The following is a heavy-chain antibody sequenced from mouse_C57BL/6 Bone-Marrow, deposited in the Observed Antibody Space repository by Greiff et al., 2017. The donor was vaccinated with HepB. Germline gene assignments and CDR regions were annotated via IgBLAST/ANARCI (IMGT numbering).Heavy chain of an antibody. CDR2: INPGSGGT. J-gene: IGHJ1*03. V-gene: IGHV1-54*01. D-gene: IGHD1-1*01. CDR3: ARGNYGSSYRYFDV. CDR1: GYTFTGYW. Sequence: QVQLKQSGAELMKPGASVKLSCKATGYTFTGYWIEWVKQRPGQGLEWIGVINPGSGGTNYNEKFKGKATLTADKSSSTAYMQLSSLTSEDSAVYFCARGNYGSSYRYFDVWGTGTTVTVSS.